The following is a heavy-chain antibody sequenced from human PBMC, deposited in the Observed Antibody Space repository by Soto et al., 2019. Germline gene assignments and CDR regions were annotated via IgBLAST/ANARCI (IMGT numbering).Heavy chain of an antibody. J-gene: IGHJ4*02. D-gene: IGHD2-21*02. CDR2: IYWNDDK. Sequence: QITLKESGPTLVKPTQTLTLTCTFSGFSLSTSGVGVGWIRQPPGKALEWLALIYWNDDKRYSPSLKSRLTITKDTSKNQVVLTMTNMDPVDTATYYCAHSWACGGDCYNDFDYWGQGTLVTVSS. CDR3: AHSWACGGDCYNDFDY. V-gene: IGHV2-5*01. CDR1: GFSLSTSGVG.